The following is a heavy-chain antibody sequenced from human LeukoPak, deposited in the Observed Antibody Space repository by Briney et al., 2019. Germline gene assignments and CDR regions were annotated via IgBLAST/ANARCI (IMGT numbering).Heavy chain of an antibody. Sequence: PGGSLRLSCSASGFPFSDYAMSWVRQAQGKGLEWVATISGSGAGTYYPDSMKGRFTISRDNSKNMLFLQMNSLRAEDTARYFCAKSPDVVIEAFGTTFDAWGQGALVTVSA. CDR1: GFPFSDYA. J-gene: IGHJ4*02. D-gene: IGHD3-10*01. V-gene: IGHV3-23*01. CDR2: ISGSGAGT. CDR3: AKSPDVVIEAFGTTFDA.